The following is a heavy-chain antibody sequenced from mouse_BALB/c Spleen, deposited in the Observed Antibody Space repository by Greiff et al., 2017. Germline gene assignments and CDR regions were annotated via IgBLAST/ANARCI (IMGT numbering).Heavy chain of an antibody. CDR3: ARADGHYVGAMDY. CDR2: IRDKANGYTT. Sequence: EVKLMESGGGLVQPGGSLRLSCATSGFTFTDYYMSWVRQPPGKALEWLGFIRDKANGYTTEYSASVKGRFTISRDNSQSILYLQMNTLRAEDSATYYCARADGHYVGAMDYWGQGTSVTVSS. CDR1: GFTFTDYY. D-gene: IGHD2-3*01. V-gene: IGHV7-3*02. J-gene: IGHJ4*01.